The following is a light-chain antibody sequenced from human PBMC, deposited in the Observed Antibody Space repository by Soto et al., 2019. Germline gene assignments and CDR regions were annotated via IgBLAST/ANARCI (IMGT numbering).Light chain of an antibody. V-gene: IGLV2-14*01. CDR1: MRDVGAYNL. J-gene: IGLJ3*02. Sequence: QSVLTQPPSVSGSAGQTITISCSGTMRDVGAYNLVSWYQQHPGTAPKLIIYGNRNRPSGISSRFSGSRSGNSASLTISGLEHEDEGDYHCSAYTPRSTLVFGGGTKVTVL. CDR2: GNR. CDR3: SAYTPRSTLV.